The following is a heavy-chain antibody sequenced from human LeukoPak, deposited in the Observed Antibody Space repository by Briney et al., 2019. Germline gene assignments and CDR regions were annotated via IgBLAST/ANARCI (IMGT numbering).Heavy chain of an antibody. J-gene: IGHJ5*02. Sequence: PSETLSLTCTVSGGSISSSSYYWGWIRQPPGKGLEWIGSIYYSGSTYYNPSLKSRVTISVDTSKNQFSLKLSSVTAADTAVYYCARHHRGGYDILTGYTALWYGWFDPWGQGTLVTVSS. CDR2: IYYSGST. CDR3: ARHHRGGYDILTGYTALWYGWFDP. V-gene: IGHV4-39*01. D-gene: IGHD3-9*01. CDR1: GGSISSSSYY.